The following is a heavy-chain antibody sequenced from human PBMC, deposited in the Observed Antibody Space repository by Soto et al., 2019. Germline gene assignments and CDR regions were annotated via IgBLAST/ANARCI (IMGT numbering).Heavy chain of an antibody. CDR3: ARDRSDGDYGYYYYYYGMDV. Sequence: ASVKVSCKASGGTFSSYTISWVRQAPGQGLEWMGRIIPILGTADYAQKFQGRVTMTTDTSTSTAYMELRSLRSDDTAVYYCARDRSDGDYGYYYYYYGMDVWGQGTTVTVSS. J-gene: IGHJ6*02. D-gene: IGHD4-17*01. CDR1: GGTFSSYT. CDR2: IIPILGTA. V-gene: IGHV1-69*08.